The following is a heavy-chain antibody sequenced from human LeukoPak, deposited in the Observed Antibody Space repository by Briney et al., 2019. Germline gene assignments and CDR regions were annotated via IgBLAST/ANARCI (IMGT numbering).Heavy chain of an antibody. D-gene: IGHD5-24*01. V-gene: IGHV5-51*01. J-gene: IGHJ2*01. CDR1: GYSFPNYW. CDR2: IYPGDYDT. CDR3: ARREIGSYWHFDV. Sequence: GESLKISCQGSGYSFPNYWIGWVRQMPGKGLEWMGIIYPGDYDTTYNPSFQGLVTISVDKSISTAFLQWSSLKASDTAMYYCARREIGSYWHFDVWGRGTLVTVSS.